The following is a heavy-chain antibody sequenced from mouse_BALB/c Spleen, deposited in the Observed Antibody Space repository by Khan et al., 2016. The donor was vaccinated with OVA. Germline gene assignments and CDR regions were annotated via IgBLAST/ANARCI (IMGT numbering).Heavy chain of an antibody. CDR3: VRDGAYYRNEGWFAY. CDR1: GYTFTSYT. V-gene: IGHV1-4*01. Sequence: QVQLKQSGAELARPGASVKMSCKASGYTFTSYTIHWKKLRPGQGLEWIGYINPSNGYTNYNQKFKDKATLTADKSSTTAYMQMSSMTSDGYAVYNSVRDGAYYRNEGWFAYWGQGTMLTVSA. J-gene: IGHJ3*01. D-gene: IGHD2-14*01. CDR2: INPSNGYT.